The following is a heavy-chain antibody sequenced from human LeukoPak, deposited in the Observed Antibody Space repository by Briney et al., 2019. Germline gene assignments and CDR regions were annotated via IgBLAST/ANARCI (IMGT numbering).Heavy chain of an antibody. V-gene: IGHV3-21*01. D-gene: IGHD2-15*01. J-gene: IGHJ5*02. CDR3: ARVAVAGTTGWFDP. Sequence: GGSLRLSCAASGFALNSYSLSWVRQAPGKGLEWVSSISSTTAYIHYADSVKGRFTISRVNTDNVVYLQMNSLRAEDTAVYYCARVAVAGTTGWFDPWGQGTLVTVSS. CDR2: ISSTTAYI. CDR1: GFALNSYS.